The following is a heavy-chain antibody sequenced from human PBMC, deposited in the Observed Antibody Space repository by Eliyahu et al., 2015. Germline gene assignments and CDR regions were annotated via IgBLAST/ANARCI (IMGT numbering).Heavy chain of an antibody. CDR2: IRKXIHSYTT. J-gene: IGHJ4*02. D-gene: IGHD3-9*01. V-gene: IGHV3-72*01. CDR1: GFTFSDHX. CDR3: VRTLDWGLFDS. Sequence: QPGESLRLSCATSGFTFSDHXMDWVRXVPGKGLXWVGHIRKXIHSYTTQYAASVTGRFTISRDDSSNSLYLQMNSLKTEDTAVYYCVRTLDWGLFDSWGQGTLVIVSS.